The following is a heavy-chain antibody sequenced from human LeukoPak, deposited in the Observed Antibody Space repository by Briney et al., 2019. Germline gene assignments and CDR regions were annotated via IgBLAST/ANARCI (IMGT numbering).Heavy chain of an antibody. CDR2: INHSGST. CDR1: GGSFSGYY. D-gene: IGHD3-10*01. CDR3: ARTFSSYYGSGSYYNRDAFDI. J-gene: IGHJ3*02. Sequence: SETLSLTCAVYGGSFSGYYWSWIRQPPGKGLEWIGEINHSGSTNYNPSLKSRVTMSVDTSKNQFSLKLSSVTAADTAVYYCARTFSSYYGSGSYYNRDAFDIWGQGTMATVSS. V-gene: IGHV4-34*01.